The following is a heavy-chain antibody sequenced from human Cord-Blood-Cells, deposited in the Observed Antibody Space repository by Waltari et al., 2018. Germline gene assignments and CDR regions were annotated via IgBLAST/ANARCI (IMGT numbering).Heavy chain of an antibody. CDR2: IYHSGSA. V-gene: IGHV4-38-2*01. CDR3: ARGDYYGSGSYYIYCDY. D-gene: IGHD3-10*01. CDR1: GYSINSGYY. J-gene: IGHJ4*02. Sequence: QVQLQESGPGLVKPSETLSLTCAVSGYSINSGYYWGWIRQPPGKGLEWIGSIYHSGSADYNPSRKSRVTISVDTSKNQFSLKLSSVTAADTAVYYCARGDYYGSGSYYIYCDYWGQGTLVTVSS.